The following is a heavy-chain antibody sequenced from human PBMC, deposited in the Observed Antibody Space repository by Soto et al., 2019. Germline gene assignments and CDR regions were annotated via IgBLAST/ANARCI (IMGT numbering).Heavy chain of an antibody. CDR2: IYYSGST. J-gene: IGHJ4*02. CDR1: GGSISRYY. V-gene: IGHV4-59*01. Sequence: PSETLSLTCTVSGGSISRYYWSWIRQPPGNGLEWIGYIYYSGSTNYNPSLKSRVTISVDTSKNQFSLKLSSVTAADTAVYYCARGFTYYYDSSGYYLAPWGQGTLVTVSS. D-gene: IGHD3-22*01. CDR3: ARGFTYYYDSSGYYLAP.